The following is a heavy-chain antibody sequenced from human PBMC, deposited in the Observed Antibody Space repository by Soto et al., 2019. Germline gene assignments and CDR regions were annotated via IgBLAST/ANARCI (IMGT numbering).Heavy chain of an antibody. Sequence: QPGGSLRLSCTASGFTFSMYWMHWVRQVPGKGPEWVSRISDDGSRADYADSVKGRFTISRDNAKNTLYLEMHVLRADDTAVYYCTRGLRPSSVGTGAFWGQGTPVTVSS. CDR2: ISDDGSRA. CDR3: TRGLRPSSVGTGAF. V-gene: IGHV3-74*01. D-gene: IGHD3-10*01. CDR1: GFTFSMYW. J-gene: IGHJ4*02.